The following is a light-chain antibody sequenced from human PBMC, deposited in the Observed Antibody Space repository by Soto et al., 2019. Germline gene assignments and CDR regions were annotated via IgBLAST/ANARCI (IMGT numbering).Light chain of an antibody. CDR1: QGISSY. Sequence: DIQLTQSPSFLSASVGDRVTITCRASQGISSYLAWYQQKPGKAPKLLIYKASTLKSGVPSRFSGSGSGTEFTLTITSLQPEDFATYYCQQYETFSGTFGPGTKV. CDR2: KAS. V-gene: IGKV1-9*01. CDR3: QQYETFSGT. J-gene: IGKJ1*01.